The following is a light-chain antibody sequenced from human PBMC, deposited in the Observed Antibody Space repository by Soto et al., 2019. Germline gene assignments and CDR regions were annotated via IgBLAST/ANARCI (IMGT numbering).Light chain of an antibody. CDR1: QSITSS. V-gene: IGKV1-39*01. Sequence: DIPMTQSPSSLSASVGDRVTITCRASQSITSSLNWYQHKPGKAPKLVIYAASSLSGGVPSRFSGSGSGTDFTLTISSLQPEDFATYYCQQTYSTPLTFGGGTKVEIK. CDR2: AAS. CDR3: QQTYSTPLT. J-gene: IGKJ4*01.